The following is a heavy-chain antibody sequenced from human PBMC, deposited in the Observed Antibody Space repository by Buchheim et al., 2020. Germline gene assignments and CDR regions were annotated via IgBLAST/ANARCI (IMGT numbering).Heavy chain of an antibody. CDR1: GFTFSSYA. D-gene: IGHD3-9*01. CDR3: AKHIYDILTGYSIGPRDYYFDY. CDR2: ISGSGGST. J-gene: IGHJ4*02. V-gene: IGHV3-23*01. Sequence: EVQLLESGGGLVQPGGSLRLSCAASGFTFSSYAMSWVRQAPGKGLEWVSAISGSGGSTYYADSVKGRFTISRDNSKNTLYLQMNSLRAEDTAVYYCAKHIYDILTGYSIGPRDYYFDYWGQGTL.